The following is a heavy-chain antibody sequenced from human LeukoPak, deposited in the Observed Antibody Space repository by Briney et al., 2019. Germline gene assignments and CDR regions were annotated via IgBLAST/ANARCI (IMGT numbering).Heavy chain of an antibody. CDR3: AELGITMIGGV. CDR1: GFTFSSYE. D-gene: IGHD3-10*02. CDR2: ISSSGSTI. V-gene: IGHV3-48*03. Sequence: GGSLRLSCAASGFTFSSYEMNWVRQAPGKGLEWVSYISSSGSTIYYADSVKGRFTISRDNAKNSLYLQMTSLRAEDKAVYYCAELGITMIGGVWGKGTTVTISS. J-gene: IGHJ6*04.